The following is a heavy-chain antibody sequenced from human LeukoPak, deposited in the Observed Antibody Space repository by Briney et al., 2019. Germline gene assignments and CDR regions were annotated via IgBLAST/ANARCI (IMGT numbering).Heavy chain of an antibody. Sequence: GGSLRLSCAASGFTFSSYAMSWVRQAPVKGLEWVSAISGSGGSTYYADSVKGRFTISRDNSKNTLFLQMHSLRAEDTAVYYCAKGGYCSSSSCYRVDAFDIWGQGTMVTVSS. J-gene: IGHJ3*02. CDR1: GFTFSSYA. CDR3: AKGGYCSSSSCYRVDAFDI. D-gene: IGHD2-2*01. CDR2: ISGSGGST. V-gene: IGHV3-23*01.